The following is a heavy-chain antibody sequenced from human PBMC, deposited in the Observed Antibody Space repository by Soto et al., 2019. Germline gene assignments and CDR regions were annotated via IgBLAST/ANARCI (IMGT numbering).Heavy chain of an antibody. V-gene: IGHV3-30-3*01. CDR2: ISYDGSNK. D-gene: IGHD5-12*01. J-gene: IGHJ5*02. CDR3: ARDSATRGHGGFDGNWFDP. CDR1: GFTFSSYA. Sequence: QVQLVESGGGVVQPGRSLRLSCAASGFTFSSYAMHWVRQAPGKGLEWVAVISYDGSNKYYADSVKGRFTISRDNSSNTLYLQMDSLRAEDTAVYYCARDSATRGHGGFDGNWFDPWGQGTLVTVSS.